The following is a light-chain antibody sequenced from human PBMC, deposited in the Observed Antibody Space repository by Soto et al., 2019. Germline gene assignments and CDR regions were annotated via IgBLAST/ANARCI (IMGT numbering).Light chain of an antibody. CDR3: QQSYSRM. Sequence: DIQMTQSPSTLSASVGYRVTITCRASQSISSWLAWYPQKPGNAAKLLIYDASTLESGVPSRFSGSGSGTECTLTISSLQPEAFATYYCQQSYSRMFGQGTQVDIK. CDR1: QSISSW. CDR2: DAS. V-gene: IGKV1-5*01. J-gene: IGKJ1*01.